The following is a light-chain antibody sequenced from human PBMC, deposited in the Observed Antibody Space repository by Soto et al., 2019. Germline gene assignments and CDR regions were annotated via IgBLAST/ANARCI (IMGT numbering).Light chain of an antibody. Sequence: QAVVTQPASVSGSPGQSITISCTGTSSDVGGYNYVSWYQQHPGKAPKLMIYDVSNRPSGVSNRFSGSKSGNTASLSTSGLQAEDEADYYCSSYTSSSTNVVFGGGTKLTVL. CDR3: SSYTSSSTNVV. CDR1: SSDVGGYNY. J-gene: IGLJ2*01. V-gene: IGLV2-14*01. CDR2: DVS.